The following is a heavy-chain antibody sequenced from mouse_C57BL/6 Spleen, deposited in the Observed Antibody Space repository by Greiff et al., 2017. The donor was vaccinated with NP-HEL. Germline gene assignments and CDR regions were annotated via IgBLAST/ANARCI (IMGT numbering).Heavy chain of an antibody. CDR3: AKFYYDYDALFDY. J-gene: IGHJ2*01. D-gene: IGHD2-4*01. V-gene: IGHV1-80*01. Sequence: QVQLQQSGAELVKPGASVKISCKASGYAFSSYWMNWVKQRPGKGLEWIGQIYPGDGDTNYNGKFKGKATLTADKSSSTAYMQLSSLTSEDSAVYFCAKFYYDYDALFDYWGQGTTLTVSS. CDR2: IYPGDGDT. CDR1: GYAFSSYW.